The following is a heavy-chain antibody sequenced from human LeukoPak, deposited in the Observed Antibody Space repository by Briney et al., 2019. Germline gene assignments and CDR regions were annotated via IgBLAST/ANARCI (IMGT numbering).Heavy chain of an antibody. D-gene: IGHD3-22*01. J-gene: IGHJ4*02. CDR1: GYTFTSYY. V-gene: IGHV1-46*01. CDR2: INPSGGST. Sequence: ASVKVSCKASGYTFTSYYMHWVRQAPGQGLEWMGIINPSGGSTSYAQKFQGRVTITADKSTSTAYMELSSLRSEDTAVYYCARDSPDTSTGYYYWGQGTLVTVSS. CDR3: ARDSPDTSTGYYY.